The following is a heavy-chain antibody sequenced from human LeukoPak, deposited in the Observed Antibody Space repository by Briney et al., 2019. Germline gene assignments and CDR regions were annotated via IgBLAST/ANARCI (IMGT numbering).Heavy chain of an antibody. V-gene: IGHV1-18*01. D-gene: IGHD1-26*01. J-gene: IGHJ4*02. CDR3: ARGSLVGKMDH. CDR2: ISTYNDNT. Sequence: ASVKVSCKASGYTFTRYGISWVRQAPGQGLEWMGWISTYNDNTNYAQKLQGRVTMTTDTSTSTAYMVLRNLRSDDTAVYYCARGSLVGKMDHWGQGTLVTVSS. CDR1: GYTFTRYG.